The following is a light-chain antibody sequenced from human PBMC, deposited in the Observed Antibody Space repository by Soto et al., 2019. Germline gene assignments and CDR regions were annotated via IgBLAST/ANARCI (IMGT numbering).Light chain of an antibody. CDR3: GSWDSSLSAYV. CDR1: SSNIGAGYD. V-gene: IGLV1-40*01. CDR2: GND. J-gene: IGLJ1*01. Sequence: QSVLTQPPSVSGAPGQRVTISCTGSSSNIGAGYDVHWYQQLPGKAPKLLIYGNDNRPSGVPERFSGSKSGTSASLAITGLRAGDEADYYCGSWDSSLSAYVFGTGTKVTVL.